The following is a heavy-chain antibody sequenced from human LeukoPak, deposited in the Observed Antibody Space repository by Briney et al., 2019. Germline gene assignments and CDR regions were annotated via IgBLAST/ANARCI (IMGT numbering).Heavy chain of an antibody. J-gene: IGHJ4*02. CDR1: GFSLDTDAVA. V-gene: IGHV2-5*02. CDR3: ARNAFRGNYYRMGSVDD. D-gene: IGHD1-7*01. Sequence: SGPTLVNPTQTLTLTCTFSGFSLDTDAVAVGWIRQPPGKALEWLALIYWDDEKRYSPSVRSRVTVTKDTSKNQVVLTMTYMEPVDTATYYCARNAFRGNYYRMGSVDDWGRGTLVTVSS. CDR2: IYWDDEK.